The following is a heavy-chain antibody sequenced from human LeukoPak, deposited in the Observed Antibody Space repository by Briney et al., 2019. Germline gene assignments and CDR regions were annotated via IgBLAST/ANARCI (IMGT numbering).Heavy chain of an antibody. Sequence: ASVKVSCKASGGTFSSYAISWVRQVPGQGLEWMGGIIPIFGTANYAQKFQGRVTITADESTSTAYMELSSLRSEDTAVYYCARDLGSVPAFDYWGQGTLVTVSS. J-gene: IGHJ4*02. CDR2: IIPIFGTA. CDR1: GGTFSSYA. V-gene: IGHV1-69*13. D-gene: IGHD2-2*01. CDR3: ARDLGSVPAFDY.